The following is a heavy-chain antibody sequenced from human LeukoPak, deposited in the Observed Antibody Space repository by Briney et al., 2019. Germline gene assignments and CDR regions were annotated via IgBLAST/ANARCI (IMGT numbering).Heavy chain of an antibody. J-gene: IGHJ4*02. CDR2: ISYDGSNK. CDR1: GFTFSSYA. Sequence: GGSLRLSCAASGFTFSSYAMHWVRQAPGKGLEWVAVISYDGSNKYYADSVKGRFTISRDNSKNTLYLQMNSLRADDAAVYYWARAPVTSCRVAFGYPFDIWGQGTLVTVSS. CDR3: ARAPVTSCRVAFGYPFDI. D-gene: IGHD4-17*01. V-gene: IGHV3-30*04.